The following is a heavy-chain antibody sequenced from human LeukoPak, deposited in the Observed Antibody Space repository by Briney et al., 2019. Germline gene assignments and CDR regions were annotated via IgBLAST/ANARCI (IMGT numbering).Heavy chain of an antibody. CDR3: ARGDYYDGGGRNWFDV. Sequence: TSETLSLTCTVSGDSMSYYYWNFIRQPAGKGLEWIGRIHTSGTTYHSASLKSRVSMSVDSSRNQFSLRLTSVTAADTAIYFCARGDYYDGGGRNWFDVWGQGTLVTVSS. V-gene: IGHV4-4*07. D-gene: IGHD3-16*01. CDR1: GDSMSYYY. CDR2: IHTSGTT. J-gene: IGHJ5*02.